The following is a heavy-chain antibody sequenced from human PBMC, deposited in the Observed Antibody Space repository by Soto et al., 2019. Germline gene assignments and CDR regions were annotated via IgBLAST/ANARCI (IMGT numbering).Heavy chain of an antibody. CDR2: INHSGST. D-gene: IGHD6-19*01. CDR1: GGSFSGYY. V-gene: IGHV4-34*01. CDR3: ARGWSGWRVWLDY. J-gene: IGHJ4*02. Sequence: SETLSVTCAVYGGSFSGYYWSWIRQPPGKGLEWIGEINHSGSTNYNPSLKSRVTISVDTSKNQFSLKLSSVTAADTAVYYCARGWSGWRVWLDYWGQGTLVTVSS.